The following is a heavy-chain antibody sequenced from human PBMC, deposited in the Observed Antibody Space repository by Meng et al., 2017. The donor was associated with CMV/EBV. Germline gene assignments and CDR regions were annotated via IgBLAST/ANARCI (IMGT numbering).Heavy chain of an antibody. Sequence: GGSLRLSCAASGFTFSSYSMNWVRQAPGKGLEWVSSISSSSSYIYYADSVKGRFTISRDNAKNSLYLQMNSLRAEDTAVYYCARGESSWSGYYLYYGMDVWGQGTAVTVSS. CDR2: ISSSSSYI. CDR3: ARGESSWSGYYLYYGMDV. CDR1: GFTFSSYS. D-gene: IGHD3-3*01. J-gene: IGHJ6*02. V-gene: IGHV3-21*01.